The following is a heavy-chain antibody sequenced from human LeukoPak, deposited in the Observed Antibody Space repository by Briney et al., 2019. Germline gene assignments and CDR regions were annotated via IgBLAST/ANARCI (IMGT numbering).Heavy chain of an antibody. CDR3: ARLQDQLLMSYGMDV. CDR2: IKEDGSEE. D-gene: IGHD2-2*01. Sequence: PGGSLRLSCAASGFTFSSYWMSWVRQAPGKGLEWVAKIKEDGSEEYYVDSVKGRFSISRDNAKNSLYLQMNSLRAEDTAVYYCARLQDQLLMSYGMDVWGQGTTVTVSS. V-gene: IGHV3-7*01. CDR1: GFTFSSYW. J-gene: IGHJ6*02.